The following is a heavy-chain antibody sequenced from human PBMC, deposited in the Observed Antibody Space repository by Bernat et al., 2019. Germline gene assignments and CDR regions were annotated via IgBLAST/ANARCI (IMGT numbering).Heavy chain of an antibody. V-gene: IGHV2-5*02. D-gene: IGHD3-10*01. CDR3: ARNFGSGSLEV. CDR2: FYWDDTQ. J-gene: IGHJ6*02. CDR1: GFALSTSGWV. Sequence: QITLKESGPTLVKPTQTLTLTCTFSGFALSTSGWVVGWIRQPPGKALAWLAMFYWDDTQFYIPSLTNRLNITKDTSENHVVLTMTYMERADTGTYFCARNFGSGSLEVWGPGTTVTVSS.